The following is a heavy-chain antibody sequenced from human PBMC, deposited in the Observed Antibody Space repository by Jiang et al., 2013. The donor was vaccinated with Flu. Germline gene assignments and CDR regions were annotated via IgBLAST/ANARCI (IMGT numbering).Heavy chain of an antibody. V-gene: IGHV2-5*02. CDR1: GFSLSTSGVG. D-gene: IGHD2-15*01. CDR2: IYWDDDK. CDR3: AHSLYCSGGSCYLAQWLVPVNAFDI. J-gene: IGHJ3*02. Sequence: KPTQTLTLTCTFSGFSLSTSGVGVGWIRQPPGKALEWLALIYWDDDKRYSPSLKSRLTITKDTSKNQVVLTMTNMDPVDTATYYCAHSLYCSGGSCYLAQWLVPVNAFDIWAKGQWSPSLQ.